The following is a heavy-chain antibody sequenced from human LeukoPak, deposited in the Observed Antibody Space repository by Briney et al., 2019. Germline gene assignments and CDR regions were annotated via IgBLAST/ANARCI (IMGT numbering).Heavy chain of an antibody. D-gene: IGHD3-3*01. CDR3: VRERNNFWSGHHSIFDS. Sequence: HPGGSLRLSCAASGFIFSDHWMHWVRQAPGKGLVWLSRINNDGSSTIYADSVKGRFTFSRDNAENTLFLEMSSLRVEDMAVYYCVRERNNFWSGHHSIFDSWGQGTLVTVSS. V-gene: IGHV3-74*01. CDR1: GFIFSDHW. J-gene: IGHJ4*02. CDR2: INNDGSST.